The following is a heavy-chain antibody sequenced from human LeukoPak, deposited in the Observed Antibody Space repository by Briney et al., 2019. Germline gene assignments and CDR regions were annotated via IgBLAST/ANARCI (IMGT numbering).Heavy chain of an antibody. CDR3: ARDPPEHTYYYDSSGSERGY. Sequence: GGSLRLSCAASGFTFSSYSMNWVRQAPGKGLEWVSSISSSSSYIYYADSVKGRFTISRDNAKNSLYLQMNSLRAEDTAVYYCARDPPEHTYYYDSSGSERGYWGQGTLVTVSS. CDR2: ISSSSSYI. D-gene: IGHD3-22*01. CDR1: GFTFSSYS. J-gene: IGHJ4*02. V-gene: IGHV3-21*01.